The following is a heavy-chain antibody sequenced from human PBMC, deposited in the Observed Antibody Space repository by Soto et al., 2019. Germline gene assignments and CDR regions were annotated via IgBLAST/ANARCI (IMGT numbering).Heavy chain of an antibody. J-gene: IGHJ6*02. D-gene: IGHD2-8*01. CDR3: ARDCTNGVCYPSYHYGMDV. Sequence: SQTLSLTCAISGDSVSSNSAAWNWIRQSSSRGLEWLGRTYYRSKWYNDYAVSVKSRITINPDTSKNQFSLQLNSVTPEDTAVYYCARDCTNGVCYPSYHYGMDVWGQGTTVTVSS. V-gene: IGHV6-1*01. CDR1: GDSVSSNSAA. CDR2: TYYRSKWYN.